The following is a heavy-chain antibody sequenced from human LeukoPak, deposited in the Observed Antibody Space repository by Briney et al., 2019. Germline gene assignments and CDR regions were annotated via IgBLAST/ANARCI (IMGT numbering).Heavy chain of an antibody. J-gene: IGHJ4*02. Sequence: GGSLRLSCAASGFTFSSYAMSWVRQAPGKGLEWVSAISGSGGSTYYADSVKGRFTISRDNSKNTLYLQMSSLRAEDTAVYYCAKDWGETGALDYWGQGTLVTVSS. D-gene: IGHD7-27*01. V-gene: IGHV3-23*01. CDR2: ISGSGGST. CDR1: GFTFSSYA. CDR3: AKDWGETGALDY.